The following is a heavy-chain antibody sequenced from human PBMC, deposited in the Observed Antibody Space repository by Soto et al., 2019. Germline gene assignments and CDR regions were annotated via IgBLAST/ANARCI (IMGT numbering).Heavy chain of an antibody. J-gene: IGHJ5*02. CDR3: ARVSGIVGATGLDP. V-gene: IGHV1-69*13. D-gene: IGHD1-26*01. Sequence: SVKVSCKASGGTFSSYAIGWVRQAPGQGLEWMGGIIPIFGTANYAQKFQGRVTITADESTSTAYMELSSLRSEDTAVYYCARVSGIVGATGLDPWGQGTLVTVSS. CDR2: IIPIFGTA. CDR1: GGTFSSYA.